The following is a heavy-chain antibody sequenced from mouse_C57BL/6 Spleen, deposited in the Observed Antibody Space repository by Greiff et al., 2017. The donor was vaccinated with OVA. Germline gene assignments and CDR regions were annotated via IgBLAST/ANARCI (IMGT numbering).Heavy chain of an antibody. V-gene: IGHV1-80*01. CDR2: IYPGDGDT. D-gene: IGHD1-1*01. CDR1: GYAFSSYW. CDR3: ARGTTVDAMDY. J-gene: IGHJ4*01. Sequence: VKLQESGAELVKPGASVKISCKASGYAFSSYWMNWVKQRPGKGLEWIGQIYPGDGDTNYNGKFKGKATLTADKSSSTAYMQLSSLTSEDSAVYFCARGTTVDAMDYWGQGTSVTVSS.